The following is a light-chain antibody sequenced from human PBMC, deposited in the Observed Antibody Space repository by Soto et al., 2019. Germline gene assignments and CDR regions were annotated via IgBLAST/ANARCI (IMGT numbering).Light chain of an antibody. J-gene: IGLJ1*01. Sequence: QSVLTQPASVSGSPGQSITISCSGTSSDVGGYNYVSWYQQHPGKAPKLMIYAVTNRPSGVSSRFSGSKSGNTASLTISGLQAEDEADYYCSSYTSNRGSVFGTGTKLTVL. V-gene: IGLV2-14*01. CDR2: AVT. CDR3: SSYTSNRGSV. CDR1: SSDVGGYNY.